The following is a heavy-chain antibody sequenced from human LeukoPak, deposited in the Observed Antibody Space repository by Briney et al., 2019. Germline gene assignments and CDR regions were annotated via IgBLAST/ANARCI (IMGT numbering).Heavy chain of an antibody. CDR2: ISSSSSYI. Sequence: EGSLRLSCAASGFTFSSYSMNWVRQAPGKGLEWVSSISSSSSYIYYADSVKGRFTISRDNAKNSLYLQMNSLRAEDTAVYYCARVFVVVTADYYYGMDVWGKGTTVTVSP. D-gene: IGHD2-21*02. CDR1: GFTFSSYS. J-gene: IGHJ6*04. V-gene: IGHV3-21*01. CDR3: ARVFVVVTADYYYGMDV.